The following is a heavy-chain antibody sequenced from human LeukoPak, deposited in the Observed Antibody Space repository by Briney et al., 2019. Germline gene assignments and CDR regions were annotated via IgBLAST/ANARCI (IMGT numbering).Heavy chain of an antibody. CDR3: ARATSGFSYDDFDY. Sequence: GASVKVSCKASGYTFTGYYMRWVRPAPGQGLERMGWINPNSGGTNYAQKFQGWVTMTRDASISTAYMELSRLRSDDTAVYYCARATSGFSYDDFDYWGQGTLVTVSS. V-gene: IGHV1-2*04. CDR2: INPNSGGT. D-gene: IGHD5-18*01. CDR1: GYTFTGYY. J-gene: IGHJ4*02.